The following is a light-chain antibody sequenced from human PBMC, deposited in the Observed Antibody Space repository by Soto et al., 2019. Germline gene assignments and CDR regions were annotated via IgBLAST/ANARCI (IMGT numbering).Light chain of an antibody. CDR1: SSNLGAGYD. V-gene: IGLV1-40*01. Sequence: QSVLTQPPSVSGAPGQTVTISCTGSSSNLGAGYDVHWYQQLPGTAPKLFIYDNSNRTSGVPDRFSGSKSGTSASLAITGLQAEDEADYYCQSYDSRVSNSYVFETGTKLTVL. J-gene: IGLJ1*01. CDR2: DNS. CDR3: QSYDSRVSNSYV.